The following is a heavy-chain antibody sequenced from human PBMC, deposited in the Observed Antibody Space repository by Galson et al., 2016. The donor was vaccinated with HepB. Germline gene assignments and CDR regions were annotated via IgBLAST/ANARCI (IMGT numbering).Heavy chain of an antibody. CDR3: ARGLEKWGYYYYGMAG. J-gene: IGHJ6*02. CDR1: GDSVSSNSAT. V-gene: IGHV6-1*01. Sequence: CAISGDSVSSNSATWNWIRQSPSRGLEWLGRTYYRSKWYNDYAVSVKSRITINPDTSENQFSLQLNSVTPEDTAVYFCARGLEKWGYYYYGMAGWGQGTTVTVSS. D-gene: IGHD1-26*01. CDR2: TYYRSKWYN.